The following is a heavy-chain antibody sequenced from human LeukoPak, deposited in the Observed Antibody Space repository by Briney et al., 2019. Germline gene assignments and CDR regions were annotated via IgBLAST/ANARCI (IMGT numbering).Heavy chain of an antibody. D-gene: IGHD3-10*01. CDR1: GYTFTGYY. J-gene: IGHJ3*02. CDR3: ARVPVWFGEYRDDAFDI. Sequence: ASVKVSCKASGYTFTGYYMHWVRQAPGQGLEWMGWINPNSGGTNYAQKFQGRVTMTRDTSISTAYMELSRLRSDDTAVYYCARVPVWFGEYRDDAFDIWGQGTMVTVSS. CDR2: INPNSGGT. V-gene: IGHV1-2*02.